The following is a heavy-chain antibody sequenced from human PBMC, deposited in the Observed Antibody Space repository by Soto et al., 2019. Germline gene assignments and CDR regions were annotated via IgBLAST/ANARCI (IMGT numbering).Heavy chain of an antibody. D-gene: IGHD2-15*01. V-gene: IGHV1-69*05. J-gene: IGHJ6*02. CDR2: IIPIFRTA. Sequence: QVQLVQSGAEVKKPGSSVKVSCKASGGTFSSYAISWVRQAPGQGLEWMGGIIPIFRTANSAQKFQGRGTSTPDESPSTAYMELSRLRSEATAVYSCESRPGGRGYYYGIDVWGQGTTVTVSS. CDR3: ESRPGGRGYYYGIDV. CDR1: GGTFSSYA.